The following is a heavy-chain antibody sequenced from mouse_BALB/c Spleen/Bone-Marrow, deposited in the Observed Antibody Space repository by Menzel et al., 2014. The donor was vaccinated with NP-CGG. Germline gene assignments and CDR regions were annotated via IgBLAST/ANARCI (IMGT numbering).Heavy chain of an antibody. J-gene: IGHJ4*01. V-gene: IGHV5-15*02. CDR3: ATIYYGNSYAMDY. D-gene: IGHD2-1*01. Sequence: DVMLVESGGGLVQPGGSRKLSCAASGFTFSDYGMAWVRQAPGKGPEWVAFISNLAYSIYYAGTVTGRFTISRENAKNTLYLEMSSLRSEDTAMYYCATIYYGNSYAMDYWGQGTSVTVSS. CDR1: GFTFSDYG. CDR2: ISNLAYSI.